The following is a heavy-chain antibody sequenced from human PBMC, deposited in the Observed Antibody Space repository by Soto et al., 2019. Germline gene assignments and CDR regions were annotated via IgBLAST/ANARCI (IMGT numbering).Heavy chain of an antibody. D-gene: IGHD2-15*01. J-gene: IGHJ4*02. CDR1: GAPISSNDYF. CDR3: EGVVVGATRHPDVDH. V-gene: IGHV4-39*02. CDR2: MHSSGGT. Sequence: SETLSLTCTVSGAPISSNDYFWAWIRQPPGRGLEFIASMHSSGGTYHASSLKSRATMSLDMSKNQFSLKLQSVTAADTATYFCEGVVVGATRHPDVDHCGQGTLVTVSS.